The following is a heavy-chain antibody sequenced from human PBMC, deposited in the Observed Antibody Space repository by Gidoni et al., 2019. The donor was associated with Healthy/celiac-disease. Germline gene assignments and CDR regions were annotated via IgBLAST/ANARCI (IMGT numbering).Heavy chain of an antibody. D-gene: IGHD1-20*01. CDR2: IDWDDDK. J-gene: IGHJ6*02. Sequence: IDWDDDKYYSTSLKTRLTISKDTSKNQVVLTMTNMDPVDTATYYCARTQTRITGTLPPYYYGMDVWGQGTTVTVSS. CDR3: ARTQTRITGTLPPYYYGMDV. V-gene: IGHV2-70*10.